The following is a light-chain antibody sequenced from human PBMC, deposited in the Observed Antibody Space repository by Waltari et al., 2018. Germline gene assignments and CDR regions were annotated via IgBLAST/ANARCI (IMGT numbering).Light chain of an antibody. V-gene: IGKV4-1*01. CDR3: HQYYNTPPT. CDR2: WAS. CDR1: QRVLYSSNNKNY. Sequence: DIVMTQAPDSLAVSLGERATINCKSSQRVLYSSNNKNYLPWYRQKPGQPPKLLIYWASTRESGVPDRFSGSGSGTDFTLTISSLQAEDVAVYYCHQYYNTPPTFGQGTKVEIK. J-gene: IGKJ1*01.